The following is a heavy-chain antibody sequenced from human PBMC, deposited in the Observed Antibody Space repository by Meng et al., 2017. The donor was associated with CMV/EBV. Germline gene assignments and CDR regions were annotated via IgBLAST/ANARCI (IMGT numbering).Heavy chain of an antibody. CDR2: INHSGSA. Sequence: SQTLSLTCAVYGGSFSSYYWSWIRQPPGKGLEWIGEINHSGSANYNPSLKSRVSISVDTSKNQFSLKLSSVTAADTAVYYCARGRGNDFWSGYSTKEFDPWGQGTLVTVS. CDR1: GGSFSSYY. J-gene: IGHJ5*02. D-gene: IGHD3-3*01. CDR3: ARGRGNDFWSGYSTKEFDP. V-gene: IGHV4-34*01.